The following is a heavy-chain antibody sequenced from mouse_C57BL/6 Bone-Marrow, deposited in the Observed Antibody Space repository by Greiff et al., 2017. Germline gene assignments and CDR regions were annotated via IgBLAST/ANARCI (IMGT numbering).Heavy chain of an antibody. CDR1: GYTFTSYW. CDR2: IDPSDSYT. Sequence: QVQLQQPGAELVMPGASVKLSCKASGYTFTSYWMHWVKQRPGQGLEWIGEIDPSDSYTNYNQKFKGKSTLTVDKSSSTAYMQLSSLTSEDSAVYYCAREVMLSAWFAYWGQGTLGTVSA. D-gene: IGHD1-3*01. CDR3: AREVMLSAWFAY. J-gene: IGHJ3*01. V-gene: IGHV1-69*01.